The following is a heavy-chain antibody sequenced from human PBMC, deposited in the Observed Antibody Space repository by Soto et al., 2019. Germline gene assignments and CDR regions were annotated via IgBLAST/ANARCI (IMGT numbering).Heavy chain of an antibody. CDR3: ARARGKYGGHFDY. J-gene: IGHJ4*02. CDR1: HGSVTSGGYY. V-gene: IGHV4-31*11. Sequence: QVQLQESGPGLVKPSQTLSLTCAVSHGSVTSGGYYWSWIRQLPGKGLEWIGQIYHTGSTYYNPSLESRVSMSVDTSKTQFSVMLSSVTAADTAVYFCARARGKYGGHFDYWGQGILVTVSS. D-gene: IGHD1-26*01. CDR2: IYHTGST.